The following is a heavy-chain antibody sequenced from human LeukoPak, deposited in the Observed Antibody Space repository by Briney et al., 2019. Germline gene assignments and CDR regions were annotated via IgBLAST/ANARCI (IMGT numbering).Heavy chain of an antibody. CDR1: GGSISSYY. Sequence: SETLSLTCTVSGGSISSYYWSWIRQPPGKGLEWIGYIYYSGSTNYNPSLKSRVTISVDTSKNQFSLKLSSVTAADTAVYYCARSPIVETYYYYGMDVWGQGTTVTVSS. J-gene: IGHJ6*02. D-gene: IGHD2-15*01. CDR3: ARSPIVETYYYYGMDV. CDR2: IYYSGST. V-gene: IGHV4-59*01.